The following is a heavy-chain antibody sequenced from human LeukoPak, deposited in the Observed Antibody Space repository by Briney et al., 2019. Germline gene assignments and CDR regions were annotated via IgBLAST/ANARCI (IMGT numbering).Heavy chain of an antibody. CDR1: GASISRTTYY. CDR3: ARKTTVTTLGGDAFDI. Sequence: SETLSLTCTVSGASISRTTYYWGWIRQPPGMGLEWIGSISYSGSTYYNSSLKSRVTISSATSRNQFSLRLRSVTAADTGVYYCARKTTVTTLGGDAFDIWGQGTMVTVSS. J-gene: IGHJ3*02. V-gene: IGHV4-39*01. CDR2: ISYSGST. D-gene: IGHD4-17*01.